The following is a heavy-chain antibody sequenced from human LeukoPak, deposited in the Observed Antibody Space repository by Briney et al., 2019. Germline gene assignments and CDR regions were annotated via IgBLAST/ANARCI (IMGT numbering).Heavy chain of an antibody. V-gene: IGHV3-53*01. CDR3: ASTPSSGWYTVNY. Sequence: PGGSLRLSCAASGFTVSNNYMSWVRQAPAKGLEWGSVTNSGGRTYYADSVKGRFTISRDNSKNTLFLQMDSLRGEDTAVYYCASTPSSGWYTVNYWGQGTLVTVSS. D-gene: IGHD6-19*01. J-gene: IGHJ4*02. CDR1: GFTVSNNY. CDR2: TNSGGRT.